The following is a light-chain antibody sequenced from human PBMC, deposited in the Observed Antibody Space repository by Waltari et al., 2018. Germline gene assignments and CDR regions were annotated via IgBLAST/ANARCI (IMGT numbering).Light chain of an antibody. CDR1: SSNIGAASD. CDR2: GNN. CDR3: QSYDSSLSGWV. Sequence: QSVLTQPPSVSGAPGKRVTITCTGSSSNIGAASDVQWYQQLPGTAPKLLIYGNNNRPSGVPDRFSASKSGTSASLAITGLQAEDEADYYCQSYDSSLSGWVFGGRTKLTFL. V-gene: IGLV1-40*01. J-gene: IGLJ3*02.